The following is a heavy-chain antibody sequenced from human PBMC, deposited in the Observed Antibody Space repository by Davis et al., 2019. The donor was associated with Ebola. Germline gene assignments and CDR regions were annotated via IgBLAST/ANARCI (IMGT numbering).Heavy chain of an antibody. CDR2: IKSKTDGWTT. CDR3: AKSGLSFGVVKYHYGMDV. D-gene: IGHD3-3*01. V-gene: IGHV3-15*01. J-gene: IGHJ6*04. CDR1: GFTFSNAW. Sequence: GESLKISCAASGFTFSNAWMSWVRQAPGKGLEWVGRIKSKTDGWTTDYAAPVKGRFTISRDDSKNTLYLQMNSLKTEDTAVYYCAKSGLSFGVVKYHYGMDVWGKGTTVTVSS.